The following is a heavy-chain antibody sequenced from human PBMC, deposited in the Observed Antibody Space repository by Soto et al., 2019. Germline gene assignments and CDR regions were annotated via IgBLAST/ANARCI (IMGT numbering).Heavy chain of an antibody. CDR1: GGSFSYYY. D-gene: IGHD2-15*01. CDR3: ARVRHKAATFRDYYYGMDV. CDR2: INHSGST. Sequence: SETLSLTCAVYGGSFSYYYWSWIRQPPGKGLEWIGEINHSGSTNYNPSLKSRVTVSVDTSKNQFSLKLSSVTAADTSVYYCARVRHKAATFRDYYYGMDVWGQGTTVTVS. V-gene: IGHV4-34*01. J-gene: IGHJ6*02.